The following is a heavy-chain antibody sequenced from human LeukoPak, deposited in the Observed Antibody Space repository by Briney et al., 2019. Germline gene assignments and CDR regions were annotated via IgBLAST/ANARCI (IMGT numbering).Heavy chain of an antibody. CDR2: IYGAGSTT. J-gene: IGHJ6*03. V-gene: IGHV3-48*01. D-gene: IGHD3-10*01. CDR1: GLTFRSYA. CDR3: ARINYYGSGSYNYYHMDV. Sequence: PGGSLRLSCVASGLTFRSYAMNWVRQAPGKGLEWVSSIYGAGSTTYYADSVKGRFTISRDNAKNSLYLQMNSLRAEDTAVYYCARINYYGSGSYNYYHMDVWGKGTTVTVSS.